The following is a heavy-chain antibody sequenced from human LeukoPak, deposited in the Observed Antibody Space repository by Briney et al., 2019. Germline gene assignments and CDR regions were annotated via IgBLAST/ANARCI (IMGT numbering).Heavy chain of an antibody. V-gene: IGHV6-1*01. CDR3: ARDYWGTMVRGVIRWFDP. CDR2: TYYRSKWYN. Sequence: SQTLSLTCAISGDSVSSNSAAWNWIRQSPSRGLEWLGGTYYRSKWYNDYAVSVKSRITINPDTSKNQFSLQLNSVTPEDTAVYYCARDYWGTMVRGVIRWFDPWGQGTLVTVSS. CDR1: GDSVSSNSAA. J-gene: IGHJ5*02. D-gene: IGHD3-10*01.